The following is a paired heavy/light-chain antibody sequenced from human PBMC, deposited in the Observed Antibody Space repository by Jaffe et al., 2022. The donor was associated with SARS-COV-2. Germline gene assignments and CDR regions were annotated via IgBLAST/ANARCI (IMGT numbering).Heavy chain of an antibody. D-gene: IGHD5-18*01. V-gene: IGHV3-21*01. CDR2: ISSSSSYI. Sequence: EVQLVESGGGLVKPGGSLRLSCAASGFTFSSYSMNWVRQAPGKGLEWVSSISSSSSYIYYADSVKGRFTISRDNAKNSLYLQMNSLRAEDTAVYYCARDGERVWYSYDQIGAYYFDYWGQGTLVTVSS. J-gene: IGHJ4*02. CDR3: ARDGERVWYSYDQIGAYYFDY. CDR1: GFTFSSYS.
Light chain of an antibody. J-gene: IGKJ2*01. V-gene: IGKV2-28*01. CDR2: LGS. CDR1: QSLLHSNGYNY. Sequence: DIVMTQSPLSLPVTPGEPASISCRSSQSLLHSNGYNYLDWYLQKPGQSPQLLIYLGSNRASGVPDRFSGSGSGTDFTLKISRVEAEDVGVYYCMQALQTYTFGQGTKLEIK. CDR3: MQALQTYT.